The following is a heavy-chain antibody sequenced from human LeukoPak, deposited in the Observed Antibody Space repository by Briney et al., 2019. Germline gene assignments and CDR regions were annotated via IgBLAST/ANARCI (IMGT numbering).Heavy chain of an antibody. CDR1: GGTFSSYA. CDR2: IIPIFGTA. J-gene: IGHJ4*02. Sequence: ASVKVSCKASGGTFSSYAISWVRQAPGQGLEWMGGIIPIFGTANYAQKFQGRVTITADESTSTAYMELSSLRSEDTAVYYCARDPPASGGTLPNAPFDYWGQGTLVTVSS. V-gene: IGHV1-69*13. CDR3: ARDPPASGGTLPNAPFDY.